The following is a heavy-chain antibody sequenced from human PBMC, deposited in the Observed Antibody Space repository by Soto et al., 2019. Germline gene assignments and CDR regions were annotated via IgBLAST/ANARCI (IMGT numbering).Heavy chain of an antibody. D-gene: IGHD3-3*02. CDR1: GFTFSSYG. CDR3: ARGTPSHFWSGYYYYYYGMDV. V-gene: IGHV3-33*01. Sequence: VQLVESGGGVVQPGRSLRLSCAASGFTFSSYGMHWVRQAPGKGLEWVAVIWYDGSNKYYADSVKGRFTISRDNSKNTLYLQMNSLRAEDTAVYYCARGTPSHFWSGYYYYYYGMDVWGQGTTVTVSS. CDR2: IWYDGSNK. J-gene: IGHJ6*02.